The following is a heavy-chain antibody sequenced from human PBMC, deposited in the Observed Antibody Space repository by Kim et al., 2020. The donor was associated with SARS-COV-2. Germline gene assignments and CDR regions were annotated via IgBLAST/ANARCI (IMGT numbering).Heavy chain of an antibody. CDR3: AREEFEGWYCSGGSCYTFDY. CDR1: GGSFSGYY. V-gene: IGHV4-34*01. Sequence: SETLSLTCAVYGGSFSGYYWSWIRQPPGKGLEWIGEINHSGSTNYNPSLKSRVTISVDTSKNQFSLKLSSVTAADTAVYYCAREEFEGWYCSGGSCYTFDYWGQGTLVTVSS. J-gene: IGHJ4*02. CDR2: INHSGST. D-gene: IGHD2-15*01.